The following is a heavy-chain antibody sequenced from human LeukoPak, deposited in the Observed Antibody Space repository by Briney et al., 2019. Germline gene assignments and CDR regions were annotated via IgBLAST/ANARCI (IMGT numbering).Heavy chain of an antibody. J-gene: IGHJ4*02. CDR2: ITVSCLTT. V-gene: IGHV3-23*01. D-gene: IGHD6-6*01. CDR3: AKGLRPLDQ. Sequence: GVPLRLPCGASVFTFSSYAMTWVRQAPGGGVEWVSIITVSCLTTYYADSVKGQFIISRDNSKSTLFLQMNRLRAEDTAVYYCAKGLRPLDQWGQGTLVTASS. CDR1: VFTFSSYA.